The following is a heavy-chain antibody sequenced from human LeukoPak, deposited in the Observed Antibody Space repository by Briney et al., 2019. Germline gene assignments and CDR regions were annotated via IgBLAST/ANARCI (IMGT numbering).Heavy chain of an antibody. Sequence: SETLSLTCSVSGGSLTNYYWGWIRQPPGKGLEFIGYIHSDGTTNYDSSLQSRVAISLDTSKIQFSLRLYSVTAADTALYFCARLNFRGGEALHFDSWGREPWSPSPQ. CDR1: GGSLTNYY. CDR3: ARLNFRGGEALHFDS. J-gene: IGHJ4*02. CDR2: IHSDGTT. D-gene: IGHD3-16*01. V-gene: IGHV4-4*09.